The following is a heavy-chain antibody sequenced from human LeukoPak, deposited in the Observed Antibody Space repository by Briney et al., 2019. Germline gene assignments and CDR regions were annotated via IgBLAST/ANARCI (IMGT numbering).Heavy chain of an antibody. Sequence: PGGSLRLSCAASGFTFSSYVFTWVRQAPGKGLEWVSSISASGGSPYYTDSVKGRFTISRDNSKNTLYLQMNSLRAEDTAVYYCAKAPPFAAAVTQGFFQHWGQGTLVTVSS. CDR3: AKAPPFAAAVTQGFFQH. CDR2: ISASGGSP. D-gene: IGHD4-17*01. V-gene: IGHV3-23*01. CDR1: GFTFSSYV. J-gene: IGHJ1*01.